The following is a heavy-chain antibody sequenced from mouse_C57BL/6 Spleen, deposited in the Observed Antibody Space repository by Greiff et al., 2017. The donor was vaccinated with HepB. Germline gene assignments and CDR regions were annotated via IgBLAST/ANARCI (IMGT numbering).Heavy chain of an antibody. CDR2: IYPGDGDT. J-gene: IGHJ2*01. CDR1: GYAFSSYW. V-gene: IGHV1-80*01. CDR3: ARWGDWDGIYY. D-gene: IGHD4-1*01. Sequence: QVQLQQSGAELVKPGASVKISCKASGYAFSSYWMNWVKQRPGKGLEWIGQIYPGDGDTNYNGKFKGKATLTADKSSSTAYMQLSSLTSEDSAVYFCARWGDWDGIYYWGQGTTLTVSS.